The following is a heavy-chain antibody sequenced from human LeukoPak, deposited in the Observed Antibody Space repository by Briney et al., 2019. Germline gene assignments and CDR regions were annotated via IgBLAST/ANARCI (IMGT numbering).Heavy chain of an antibody. CDR3: ARGNIGYCSSTSCYEGDY. J-gene: IGHJ4*02. CDR1: GFTFSSYS. D-gene: IGHD2-2*01. Sequence: PGGSLRLSCGASGFTFSSYSMNWVRQAPGKGLEGVSYISSGSSAIYYADSVRGRFTISRDNAKNALYLQMNSLRAEDTAVYYCARGNIGYCSSTSCYEGDYWGQGTLVTVSS. V-gene: IGHV3-48*01. CDR2: ISSGSSAI.